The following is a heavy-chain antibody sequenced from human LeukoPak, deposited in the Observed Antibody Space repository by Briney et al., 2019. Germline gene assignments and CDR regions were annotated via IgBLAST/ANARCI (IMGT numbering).Heavy chain of an antibody. V-gene: IGHV4-61*02. CDR3: ARHDGYYYGSGALDYFYMDV. CDR2: IYTSGST. D-gene: IGHD3-10*01. Sequence: TLSLTCTVSGGSISSGSYYWSWIRQPAGKGLEWIGRIYTSGSTNYNPSLKSRVILSLDTSQNQFSLKLSSVTAADTAVYYCARHDGYYYGSGALDYFYMDVWGKGTTVTISS. J-gene: IGHJ6*03. CDR1: GGSISSGSYY.